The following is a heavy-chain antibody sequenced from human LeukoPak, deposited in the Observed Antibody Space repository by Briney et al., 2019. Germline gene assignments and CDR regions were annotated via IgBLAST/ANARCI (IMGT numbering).Heavy chain of an antibody. CDR1: GGSISGYY. D-gene: IGHD6-19*01. V-gene: IGHV4-59*01. CDR3: ARGPTISSGWYYYFHY. J-gene: IGHJ4*02. CDR2: MYYGGNT. Sequence: PSETLSLTCTVSGGSISGYYWSWIRQPPGTGLEWIGYMYYGGNTNYNPSLESRVTISVDTSKNQFSLKLSSVTAVDTAVYYCARGPTISSGWYYYFHYWGQGTLVTVSS.